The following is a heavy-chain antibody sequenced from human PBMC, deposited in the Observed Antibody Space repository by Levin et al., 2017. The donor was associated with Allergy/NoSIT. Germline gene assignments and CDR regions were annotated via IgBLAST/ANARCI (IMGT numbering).Heavy chain of an antibody. CDR2: IRSKPYGGTT. J-gene: IGHJ6*02. D-gene: IGHD3-10*01. CDR3: TRDTYYYGSGSYYSNYYYGMDG. Sequence: GGSLRLSCAASGFTFGDCAMSWFRQAPGKGLEWVGFIRSKPYGGTTEYAASVKGRFTISRDDSKSIAYLQMNSLKTEDTAVYYCTRDTYYYGSGSYYSNYYYGMDGWGQGTTVTVSS. CDR1: GFTFGDCA. V-gene: IGHV3-49*03.